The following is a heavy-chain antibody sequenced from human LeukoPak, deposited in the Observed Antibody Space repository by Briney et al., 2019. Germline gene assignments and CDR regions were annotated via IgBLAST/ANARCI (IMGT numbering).Heavy chain of an antibody. CDR2: ISGSGGST. J-gene: IGHJ4*02. CDR1: GFAVRSSY. CDR3: AKDPGMIFYGSGSSH. Sequence: PGGSLRLSCAASGFAVRSSYISWVRQAPRKGLEWVSAISGSGGSTYYADSVKGRFTISRDNSKNTLYLQMNSLRAGDTAVYYCAKDPGMIFYGSGSSHWGQGTLVTVSS. D-gene: IGHD3-10*01. V-gene: IGHV3-23*01.